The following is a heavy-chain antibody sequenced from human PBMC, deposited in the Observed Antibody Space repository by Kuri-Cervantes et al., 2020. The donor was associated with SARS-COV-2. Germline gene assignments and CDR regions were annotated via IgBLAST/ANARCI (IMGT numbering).Heavy chain of an antibody. CDR2: ISAYNGNT. D-gene: IGHD6-13*01. CDR3: ARGGSSYSSSWFDYYFDY. Sequence: ASVKVSCKASGYTVTSYGISWVRQAPGQGLEWMGWISAYNGNTNYAQKLQGRVTMTTDTSTSTAYMELRSLRSDDTAVYYCARGGSSYSSSWFDYYFDYWGQGTLVTVSS. CDR1: GYTVTSYG. J-gene: IGHJ4*02. V-gene: IGHV1-18*01.